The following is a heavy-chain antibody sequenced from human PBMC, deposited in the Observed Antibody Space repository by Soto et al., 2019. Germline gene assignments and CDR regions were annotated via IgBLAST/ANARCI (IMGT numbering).Heavy chain of an antibody. D-gene: IGHD4-4*01. V-gene: IGHV4-61*01. CDR2: IYYSGST. J-gene: IGHJ6*02. CDR3: GGTTVTKYYYGMDV. CDR1: CGSMSSGSYY. Sequence: SETLSLTCTVSCGSMSSGSYYWSWIRQPPGKGLEWIGYIYYSGSTNYNPSLKSRVTISVDTSKNQFSLKLSSVTAADTAVYYCGGTTVTKYYYGMDVWGQGTTVTVSS.